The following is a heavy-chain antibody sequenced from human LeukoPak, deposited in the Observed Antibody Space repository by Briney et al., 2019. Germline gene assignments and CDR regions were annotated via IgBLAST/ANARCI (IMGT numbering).Heavy chain of an antibody. V-gene: IGHV3-66*01. D-gene: IGHD4-17*01. CDR3: ARDNGDYADAFDI. J-gene: IGHJ3*02. CDR2: IYSGGST. Sequence: GGSLRLSCAASGFTFSSYDMSWVRQAPGKGLEWVSVIYSGGSTYYADSVKGRFTISRDNSKNTLYLQMNSLRAEDTAVYYCARDNGDYADAFDIWGQGTMVTVSS. CDR1: GFTFSSYD.